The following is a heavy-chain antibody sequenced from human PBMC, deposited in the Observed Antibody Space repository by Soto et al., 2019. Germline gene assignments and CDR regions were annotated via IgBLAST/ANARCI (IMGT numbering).Heavy chain of an antibody. CDR1: GGSFSGYY. Sequence: SETLSLTCAVYGGSFSGYYWSWIRQPPGKGLEWIGEINHSGSTNYNPSLKSRVTISVDTSKNQFSLKLSSVTAADTAVYYCARGRGSAAGTYYYYYYGMDVWGQGTTVT. CDR3: ARGRGSAAGTYYYYYYGMDV. CDR2: INHSGST. J-gene: IGHJ6*02. V-gene: IGHV4-34*01. D-gene: IGHD6-13*01.